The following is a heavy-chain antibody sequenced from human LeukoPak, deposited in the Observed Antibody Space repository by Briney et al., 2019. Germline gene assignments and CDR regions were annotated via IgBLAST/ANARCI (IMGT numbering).Heavy chain of an antibody. J-gene: IGHJ5*02. V-gene: IGHV4-34*01. D-gene: IGHD5-18*01. Sequence: SETLSLTCGVYVGSFSDYYWSGIRQPPGKGLGWIGEINHRGSTNYNPSLKSPVTISVDTSKNQFSLKVNTVTAPDTAVYYCARRGYTYGWGWFAPWGQGTLVTVSS. CDR1: VGSFSDYY. CDR3: ARRGYTYGWGWFAP. CDR2: INHRGST.